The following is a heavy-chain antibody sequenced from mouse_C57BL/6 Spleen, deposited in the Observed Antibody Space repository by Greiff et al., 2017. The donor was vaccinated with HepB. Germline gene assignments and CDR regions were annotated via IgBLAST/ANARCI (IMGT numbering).Heavy chain of an antibody. J-gene: IGHJ4*01. CDR1: GYAFTNYL. Sequence: QVQLQQSGAELVRPGTSVKVSCKASGYAFTNYLIEWVKQRPGQGLEWIGVINPGSGGTNYNEKFKGKATLTADKSSSTAYIQLSSLTSEDSAVYFCARSSTFYAMDYWGQGTSVTVSS. V-gene: IGHV1-54*01. CDR2: INPGSGGT. D-gene: IGHD5-1*01. CDR3: ARSSTFYAMDY.